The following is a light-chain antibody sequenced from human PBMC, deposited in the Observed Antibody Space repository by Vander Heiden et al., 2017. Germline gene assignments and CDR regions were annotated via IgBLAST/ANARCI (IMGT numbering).Light chain of an antibody. V-gene: IGLV3-25*03. J-gene: IGLJ2*01. Sequence: SSDLTQPPSVSVSPGQTAKITCSGDVLASQNAYWHQQKPGQAPLLLIYSDTKRPSGIPERFSGSISGTIVTLTISDVQAEDEADYYCQSADSSGTYSVVFGGGTQLTVL. CDR1: VLASQN. CDR3: QSADSSGTYSVV. CDR2: SDT.